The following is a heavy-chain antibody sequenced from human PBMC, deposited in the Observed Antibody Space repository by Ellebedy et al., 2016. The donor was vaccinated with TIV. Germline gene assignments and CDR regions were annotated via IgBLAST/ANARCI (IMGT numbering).Heavy chain of an antibody. V-gene: IGHV3-30-3*01. CDR3: ARGSSSGWRYYYGMDV. Sequence: GESLKISCAASGFTFSRYTIHWVRQAPGKGLEWVAVISYDGSNKYYADSVKGRFTISRDNSKNTLSLQMNSLRAEDTAVYYCARGSSSGWRYYYGMDVWGQGTTVTVSS. CDR1: GFTFSRYT. D-gene: IGHD6-19*01. J-gene: IGHJ6*02. CDR2: ISYDGSNK.